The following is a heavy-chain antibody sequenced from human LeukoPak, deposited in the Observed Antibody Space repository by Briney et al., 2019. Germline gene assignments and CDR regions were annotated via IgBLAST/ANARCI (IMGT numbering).Heavy chain of an antibody. CDR2: ISDASSYI. D-gene: IGHD1-1*01. CDR1: GSTFNKYS. CDR3: ASQGGAMGGHDGWIDY. V-gene: IGHV3-21*01. J-gene: IGHJ4*02. Sequence: PGGSLRLSCAASGSTFNKYSMNWVRKAPGKGLEWVSSISDASSYIFYADSVKGRFTISRDNAKNSLYLQMNSLRAEDTAVYYRASQGGAMGGHDGWIDYWGQGTLVTVSS.